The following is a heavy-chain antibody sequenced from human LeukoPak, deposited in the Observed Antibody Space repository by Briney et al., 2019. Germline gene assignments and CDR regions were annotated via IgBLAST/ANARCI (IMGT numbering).Heavy chain of an antibody. CDR3: ARDSSIYGSGSYDY. CDR1: GGSISSGGYY. D-gene: IGHD3-10*01. Sequence: SETLSLTCTVSGGSISSGGYYWSWIRQHPGKGLEWIGYIYYSGSTYYNPSLKSRVTISVDRSKNQFSLKLSSVTAADTAVYYCARDSSIYGSGSYDYWGQGTLVTVSS. V-gene: IGHV4-31*03. CDR2: IYYSGST. J-gene: IGHJ4*02.